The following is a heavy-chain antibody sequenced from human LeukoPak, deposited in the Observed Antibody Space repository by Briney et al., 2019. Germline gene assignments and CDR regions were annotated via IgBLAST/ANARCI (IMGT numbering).Heavy chain of an antibody. D-gene: IGHD7-27*01. Sequence: ASVKVSCKASGGTFSSYAISWVRQAPGQGLELMGGIIPIFGTANYAQKFQGRVTITADESTSTAYMELSSLRSDDTAVYYCARGPPNWGYDYWGPGTLVTVSS. CDR1: GGTFSSYA. V-gene: IGHV1-69*13. CDR3: ARGPPNWGYDY. CDR2: IIPIFGTA. J-gene: IGHJ4*02.